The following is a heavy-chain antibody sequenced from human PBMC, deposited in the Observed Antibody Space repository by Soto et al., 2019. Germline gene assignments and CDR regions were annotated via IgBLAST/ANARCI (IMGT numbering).Heavy chain of an antibody. V-gene: IGHV3-74*01. Sequence: EVQLVESGGGLVQPGGSLRLSCAASGFTFSSYWMHWVRQAPGKGLVWVSRINSDGSSTSYADSVKGRFTISRDNAKNTLYLQMNSLRAEDTAVYYCASDLVDTAMVTETDYWGQGTLVTVSS. D-gene: IGHD5-18*01. J-gene: IGHJ4*02. CDR1: GFTFSSYW. CDR3: ASDLVDTAMVTETDY. CDR2: INSDGSST.